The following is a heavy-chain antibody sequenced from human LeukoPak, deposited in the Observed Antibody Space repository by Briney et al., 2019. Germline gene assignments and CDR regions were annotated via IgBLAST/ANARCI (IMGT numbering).Heavy chain of an antibody. Sequence: GESLKISCKGPGYSFTSYWIGWVRQMPGKGLEWMGIIYPGDSDTRYSPSFQGQVTISADKSISTAYLQWSSLKASDTAMYYCARSYYYGSGSYYGTVYNWFDPWGQGTLVTVSS. J-gene: IGHJ5*02. CDR1: GYSFTSYW. CDR3: ARSYYYGSGSYYGTVYNWFDP. CDR2: IYPGDSDT. D-gene: IGHD3-10*01. V-gene: IGHV5-51*01.